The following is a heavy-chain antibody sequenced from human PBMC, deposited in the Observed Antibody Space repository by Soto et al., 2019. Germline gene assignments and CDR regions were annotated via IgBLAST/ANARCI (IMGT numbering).Heavy chain of an antibody. V-gene: IGHV3-23*01. Sequence: PGGSLRLSCAASGFTFNRYAMSWVRQAPGKGLEWVSVISGSGDSTYYADPVKGRFTISRDNSKNTLYVHMNSLRAEDTAVYYCARAQPTYSSSYFDYWGQGTLVTVSS. CDR1: GFTFNRYA. CDR2: ISGSGDST. CDR3: ARAQPTYSSSYFDY. J-gene: IGHJ4*02. D-gene: IGHD3-22*01.